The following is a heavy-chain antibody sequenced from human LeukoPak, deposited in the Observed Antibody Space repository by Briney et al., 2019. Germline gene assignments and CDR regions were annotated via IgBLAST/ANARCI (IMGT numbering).Heavy chain of an antibody. Sequence: PGGSLRLSCAASGFTFSSYWMSWIRQAPGKGLEWVANIKKDGSERYFVDSVKGRFTISRDNAKTSLYLQMISLRADDTAVYYCARESGAGPFDYWGQRTLVTVSS. J-gene: IGHJ4*02. V-gene: IGHV3-7*01. CDR3: ARESGAGPFDY. CDR1: GFTFSSYW. D-gene: IGHD3-10*01. CDR2: IKKDGSER.